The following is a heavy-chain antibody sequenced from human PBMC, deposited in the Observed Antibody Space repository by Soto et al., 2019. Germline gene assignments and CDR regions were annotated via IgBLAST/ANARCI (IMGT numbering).Heavy chain of an antibody. V-gene: IGHV3-33*01. CDR2: ISYDGSDT. J-gene: IGHJ5*02. D-gene: IGHD3-10*01. CDR3: ARDRFGRTQGTNWLDP. Sequence: QVQLVESGGGVVQPGRSLRLSCAASGFSFSAYGMHWVRQAPGKGLEWVGVISYDGSDTYYGDSVKGRFLISRENSKNTLYLQMNSLRADDTAVYYCARDRFGRTQGTNWLDPWGQGTLVIVSS. CDR1: GFSFSAYG.